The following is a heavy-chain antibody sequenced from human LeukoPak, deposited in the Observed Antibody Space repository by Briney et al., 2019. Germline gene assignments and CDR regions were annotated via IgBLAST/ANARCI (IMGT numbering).Heavy chain of an antibody. CDR1: GFTFSSYS. CDR2: ISSSSSYI. Sequence: PGGSLRLSCAASGFTFSSYSMNWVRQAPGKGLEWVSSISSSSSYIYYADSVKGRFTISRDNAKNSLYLQMNSLRAEDTAVYYCARDEGRIAVAPQKYFQHWGQGTLVTVSS. CDR3: ARDEGRIAVAPQKYFQH. J-gene: IGHJ1*01. V-gene: IGHV3-21*01. D-gene: IGHD6-19*01.